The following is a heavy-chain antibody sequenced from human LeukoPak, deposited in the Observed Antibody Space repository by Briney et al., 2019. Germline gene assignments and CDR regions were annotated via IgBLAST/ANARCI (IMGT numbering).Heavy chain of an antibody. J-gene: IGHJ5*02. D-gene: IGHD2-2*01. CDR2: INPSGGST. Sequence: ASVKVSCKASGYSFTTYYIHWVRQAPGQGLEWMGVINPSGGSTSFAQKFQARLTMTRDTSTSTVYMELSGLRSEDTAVYYCAREIVVVPSAMGFDPWGQGTLVTVSS. V-gene: IGHV1-46*01. CDR1: GYSFTTYY. CDR3: AREIVVVPSAMGFDP.